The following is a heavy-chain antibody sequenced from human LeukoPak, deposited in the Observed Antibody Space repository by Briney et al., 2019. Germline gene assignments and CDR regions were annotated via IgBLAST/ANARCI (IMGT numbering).Heavy chain of an antibody. J-gene: IGHJ4*02. CDR2: ISAYNGNT. V-gene: IGHV1-18*04. Sequence: ASVKVSCKASGYTFTSYGISWVRQAPGEGLEWMGWISAYNGNTNYAQKLQGRVTMTTDTSTSTAYMELRSLRSDDTAVYYFAIEASTTLGYPDYFDYSGQGTLVTVSS. D-gene: IGHD4-11*01. CDR3: AIEASTTLGYPDYFDY. CDR1: GYTFTSYG.